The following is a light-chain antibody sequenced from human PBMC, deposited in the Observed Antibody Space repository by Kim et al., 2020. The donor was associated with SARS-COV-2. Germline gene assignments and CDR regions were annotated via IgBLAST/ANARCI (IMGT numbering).Light chain of an antibody. J-gene: IGLJ2*01. Sequence: SSELTQDPAVSVALGQTVRITCQGDSLRSYYASWYQQKPGQAPVLVIYGKNNRPSGIPDRFSGSSSGNTASLTITGAPAEDEADYYCNSRDSRGNHVVFG. CDR1: SLRSYY. V-gene: IGLV3-19*01. CDR3: NSRDSRGNHVV. CDR2: GKN.